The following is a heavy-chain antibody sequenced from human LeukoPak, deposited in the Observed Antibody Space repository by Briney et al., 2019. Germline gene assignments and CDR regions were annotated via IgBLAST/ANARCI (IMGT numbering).Heavy chain of an antibody. V-gene: IGHV1-18*01. CDR2: ISAYNGNT. CDR1: GYTFTSYG. Sequence: ASVKVSCKASGYTFTSYGISWVRQAPGQGLEWMGLISAYNGNTNYAQKLQGRVTMTTDTSTSTAYMELRSLRSDDTAVYYCGLNTKAPLDYWGQGTLVTVSS. J-gene: IGHJ4*02. CDR3: GLNTKAPLDY. D-gene: IGHD2-8*01.